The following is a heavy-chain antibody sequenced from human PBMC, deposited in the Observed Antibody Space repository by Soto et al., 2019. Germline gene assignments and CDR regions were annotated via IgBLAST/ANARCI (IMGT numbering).Heavy chain of an antibody. CDR1: GGSISSYF. CDR2: VYYTGTT. CDR3: ARDLAAVPRAFDY. D-gene: IGHD6-13*01. Sequence: SETLSLTCTVSGGSISSYFYIWVRQPPGKGLEWIGSVYYTGTTDYNPSLKSRVTISVDTSKTQFSLNLRSVTAADTAVYYCARDLAAVPRAFDYWGRGXLVTVYS. V-gene: IGHV4-59*01. J-gene: IGHJ4*02.